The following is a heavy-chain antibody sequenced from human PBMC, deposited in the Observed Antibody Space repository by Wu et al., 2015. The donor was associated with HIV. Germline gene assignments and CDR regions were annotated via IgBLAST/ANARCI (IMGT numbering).Heavy chain of an antibody. CDR1: RAPFSSYA. CDR2: IIPIFGTT. D-gene: IGHD5/OR15-5a*01. Sequence: QVQLVQSGAEVKKPGSSVKVSCKALRAPFSSYAISWVRQAPGQGLEWMGGIIPIFGTTNYAQKFQGRVTITADESTSTAYMELSSLRSEDTAVYYCARLHHPYGLRDHEFDYWGQGTLVTVSS. CDR3: ARLHHPYGLRDHEFDY. J-gene: IGHJ4*02. V-gene: IGHV1-69*12.